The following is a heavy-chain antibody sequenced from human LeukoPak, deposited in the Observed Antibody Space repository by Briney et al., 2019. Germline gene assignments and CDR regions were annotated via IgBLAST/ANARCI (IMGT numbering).Heavy chain of an antibody. V-gene: IGHV4-34*01. CDR1: GGSFSGYY. CDR2: INHSGST. CDR3: ARQWPLYSSSYYYYYGMDV. J-gene: IGHJ6*02. Sequence: SETLSLTCVVYGGSFSGYYWSWIRQPPRKGLEWIGEINHSGSTNYNPSLKSRVTISVDTSKNQFSLKLSSVTAADTAVYYCARQWPLYSSSYYYYYGMDVWGQGTTVTVSS. D-gene: IGHD6-6*01.